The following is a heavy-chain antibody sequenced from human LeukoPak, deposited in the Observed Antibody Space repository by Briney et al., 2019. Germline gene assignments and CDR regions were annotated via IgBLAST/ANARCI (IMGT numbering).Heavy chain of an antibody. V-gene: IGHV5-51*01. CDR1: GYSFTSYW. CDR3: ARSSIAARPGWAAAGPGDY. Sequence: GESLKISCKGSGYSFTSYWIGWVRQMPGKGLEWMGIIYPGDSDTRYSPSFQGQVTISADKSISTAYLQWSSLKASDTAMYYCARSSIAARPGWAAAGPGDYWGQGTLVTVSS. D-gene: IGHD6-6*01. CDR2: IYPGDSDT. J-gene: IGHJ4*02.